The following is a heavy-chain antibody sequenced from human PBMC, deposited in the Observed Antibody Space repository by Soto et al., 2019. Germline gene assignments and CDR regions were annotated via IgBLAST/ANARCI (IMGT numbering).Heavy chain of an antibody. CDR2: ISATGGGT. J-gene: IGHJ4*02. CDR3: AKDRRAGGNSAFYFDF. V-gene: IGHV3-23*01. CDR1: GFKFSNYA. D-gene: IGHD3-16*01. Sequence: LRLSCAASGFKFSNYAMSWVRRAPGKGLEWVSLISATGGGTYYADSVKGRFTISRDNSHNTLYLQVHSLTAEDTAVYYCAKDRRAGGNSAFYFDFWGQGAQVTVSS.